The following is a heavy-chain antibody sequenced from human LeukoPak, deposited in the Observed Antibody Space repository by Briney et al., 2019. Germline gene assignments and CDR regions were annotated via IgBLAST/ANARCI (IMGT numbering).Heavy chain of an antibody. D-gene: IGHD3-10*01. J-gene: IGHJ3*01. CDR2: INQSGRT. Sequence: SETLSLTCAVYGGSFSGYYWSWIRQVPGKGLEWLGEINQSGRTNYNPSLKSRVTISVDPSKNQISLNLSFVTATDTAVYYCARGWFGFWHNSYLDDNAFDVWGPGTMVTVSP. CDR1: GGSFSGYY. CDR3: ARGWFGFWHNSYLDDNAFDV. V-gene: IGHV4-34*01.